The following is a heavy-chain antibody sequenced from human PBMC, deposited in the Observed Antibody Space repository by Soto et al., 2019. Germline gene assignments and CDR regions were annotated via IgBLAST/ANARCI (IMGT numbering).Heavy chain of an antibody. Sequence: GGSLRLSCAASGFTFSSYSMNWVRQAPGKGLEWVSSISSSSSYIYYADSVKGRFTISRDNAKNSLYLQMNSLRAEDTAVYYCARDRKAVAGWRMTWFDPWGQGTLVTVSS. CDR1: GFTFSSYS. CDR2: ISSSSSYI. J-gene: IGHJ5*02. D-gene: IGHD6-19*01. CDR3: ARDRKAVAGWRMTWFDP. V-gene: IGHV3-21*01.